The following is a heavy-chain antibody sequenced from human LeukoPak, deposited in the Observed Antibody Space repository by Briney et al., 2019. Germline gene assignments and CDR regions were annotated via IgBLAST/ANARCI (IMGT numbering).Heavy chain of an antibody. CDR3: AADKYYRSRNYYYYYYYVDV. J-gene: IGHJ6*03. Sequence: SVKVSCKASGGTFSSYAITWVRQAPGQGLEWMGGIIPIFGTPNYAQKFQGRVTITTDESTSTAYMELSSLRSEDTAVYYCAADKYYRSRNYYYYYYYVDVWGKGTTVTVSS. D-gene: IGHD3-10*01. CDR1: GGTFSSYA. CDR2: IIPIFGTP. V-gene: IGHV1-69*05.